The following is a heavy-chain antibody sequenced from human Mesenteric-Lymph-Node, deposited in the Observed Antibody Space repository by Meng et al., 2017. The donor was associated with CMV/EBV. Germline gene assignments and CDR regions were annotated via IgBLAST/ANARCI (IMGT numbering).Heavy chain of an antibody. CDR3: ARGNYGDYVPIDY. D-gene: IGHD4-17*01. J-gene: IGHJ4*02. CDR2: INSDGSST. V-gene: IGHV3-74*01. Sequence: CAASGFTFSSYWMRWVRQAPGKGLGWVSRINSDGSSTSYADSVKGRFTISRDNAKNTLYLQMNSLRAEDTAVYYCARGNYGDYVPIDYWGQGTLVTVSS. CDR1: GFTFSSYW.